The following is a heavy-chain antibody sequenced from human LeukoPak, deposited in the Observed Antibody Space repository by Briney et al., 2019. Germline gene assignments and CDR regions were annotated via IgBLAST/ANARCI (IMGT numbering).Heavy chain of an antibody. V-gene: IGHV3-48*01. CDR1: GFTVSSNY. CDR2: ISSSSSTI. D-gene: IGHD2-2*01. Sequence: GGSLRLSCAASGFTVSSNYMSWVRQAPGKGLEWVSYISSSSSTIYYADSVKGRFTISRDNAKNSLYLQMNSLRAEDTTVYYCARDGSLYPPQPRYCSSTSCSYYGMDVWGQGTTVTVSS. CDR3: ARDGSLYPPQPRYCSSTSCSYYGMDV. J-gene: IGHJ6*02.